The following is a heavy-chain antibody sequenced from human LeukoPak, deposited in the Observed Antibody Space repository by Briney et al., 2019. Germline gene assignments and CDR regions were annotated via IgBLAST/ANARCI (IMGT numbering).Heavy chain of an antibody. Sequence: GASVKVSCKASGYTFTGYYMHWARQAPGQGLEWMGWINPNSGGTNYAQKFQGRVTMTRDTSISTAYMELSRLRSDGTAVYYCANGDYEPDYYYYGMDVWGQGTTVTVSS. V-gene: IGHV1-2*02. CDR3: ANGDYEPDYYYYGMDV. CDR2: INPNSGGT. J-gene: IGHJ6*02. CDR1: GYTFTGYY. D-gene: IGHD4-17*01.